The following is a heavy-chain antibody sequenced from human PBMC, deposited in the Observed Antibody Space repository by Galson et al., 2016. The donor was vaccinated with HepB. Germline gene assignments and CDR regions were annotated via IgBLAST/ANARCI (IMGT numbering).Heavy chain of an antibody. Sequence: QSGAEVKKPGESLKISCKGSGYSSSPYWISWVRQMPGKGLEWMGIIYPGDSDTRYSPSFQGQVIISADKSINTAYLQWSSLKSSDTAVYYCAMSKKFGELLPWGQGTLVTVSS. D-gene: IGHD3-10*01. CDR3: AMSKKFGELLP. J-gene: IGHJ5*02. CDR1: GYSSSPYW. CDR2: IYPGDSDT. V-gene: IGHV5-51*01.